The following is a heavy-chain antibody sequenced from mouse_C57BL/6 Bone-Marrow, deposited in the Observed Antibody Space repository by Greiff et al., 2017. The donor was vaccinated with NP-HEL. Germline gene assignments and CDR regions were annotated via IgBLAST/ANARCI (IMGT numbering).Heavy chain of an antibody. CDR3: ARSLYGSSYRYFDV. V-gene: IGHV1-80*01. CDR2: LYPGDGDT. CDR1: GYAFSSYW. D-gene: IGHD1-1*01. Sequence: QVQLKESGAELVKPGASVKISCKASGYAFSSYWMNWVKQRPGKGLEWIGQLYPGDGDTNYNGKFKGKATLTADKSSSTAYMQLSSLTSEDSAVYFRARSLYGSSYRYFDVWGTGTTVTVSS. J-gene: IGHJ1*03.